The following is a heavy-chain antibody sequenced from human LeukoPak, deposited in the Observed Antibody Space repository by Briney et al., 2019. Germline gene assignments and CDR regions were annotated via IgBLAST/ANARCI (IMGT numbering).Heavy chain of an antibody. CDR2: ISGSGGST. CDR1: GYTFTSYG. J-gene: IGHJ4*02. CDR3: AKDLDY. Sequence: SCKASGYTFTSYGISWVRQAPGKGLEWVSAISGSGGSTYYADSVKGRFTISRDNSKNTLYLQMNSLRADDTAVYYCAKDLDYWGQGTLVTVSS. V-gene: IGHV3-23*01.